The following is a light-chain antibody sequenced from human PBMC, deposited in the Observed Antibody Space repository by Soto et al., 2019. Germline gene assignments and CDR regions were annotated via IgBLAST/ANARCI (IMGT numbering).Light chain of an antibody. V-gene: IGKV3D-15*01. CDR3: QQYKSQPLT. Sequence: EIVMTQSPATLSVSPGERATLSCRASQRVGSDLAWYQQKPGQAPRLVIYDIFTRSTRVPTRISGSGSGTLFTLTLSSRLSEDVAVYECQQYKSQPLTFGGGTKVEIK. CDR1: QRVGSD. CDR2: DIF. J-gene: IGKJ4*01.